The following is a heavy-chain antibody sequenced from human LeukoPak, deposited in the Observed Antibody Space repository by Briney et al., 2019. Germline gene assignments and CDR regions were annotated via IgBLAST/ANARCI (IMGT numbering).Heavy chain of an antibody. Sequence: PAETLSLTCTASSCTISSYYWSWVRQPPGKGLEWIGYIFYGGSTNYNPSLKSRVTISVDTSKNQFSLWLSSVTAADTAVYYCARGPTRYYFDCWGQGTLVTVSS. J-gene: IGHJ4*02. V-gene: IGHV4-59*01. CDR3: ARGPTRYYFDC. CDR2: IFYGGST. CDR1: SCTISSYY.